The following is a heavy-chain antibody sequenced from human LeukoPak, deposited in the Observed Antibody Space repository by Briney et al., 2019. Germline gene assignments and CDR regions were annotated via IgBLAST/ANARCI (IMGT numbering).Heavy chain of an antibody. CDR3: ARAKKRYTNWFDP. CDR1: GFTFSSYA. CDR2: ISYDGSNK. Sequence: GGSLRLSCAASGFTFSSYAMHWVRQAPGKGLEWVAVISYDGSNKYYADSVKGRFTISRDNSKNTLYLQMNSLRAEDTALYRCARAKKRYTNWFDPWGQGTLVTVSS. V-gene: IGHV3-30*04. J-gene: IGHJ5*02. D-gene: IGHD3-9*01.